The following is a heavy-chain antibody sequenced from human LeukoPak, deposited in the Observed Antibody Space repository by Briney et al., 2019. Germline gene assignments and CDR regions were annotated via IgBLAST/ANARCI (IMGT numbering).Heavy chain of an antibody. J-gene: IGHJ6*02. D-gene: IGHD3-9*01. CDR2: INPNSGGT. Sequence: GASVKVSCKASGYTFTGYYMHWVRQAPGQGLEWMGWINPNSGGTNYAQKFQGRVTMTRDTSISTAYMELSRLRSDDTAVYYCAREGYDILTGYYSHYYYYGMDVWGQGTTVTVSS. CDR1: GYTFTGYY. CDR3: AREGYDILTGYYSHYYYYGMDV. V-gene: IGHV1-2*02.